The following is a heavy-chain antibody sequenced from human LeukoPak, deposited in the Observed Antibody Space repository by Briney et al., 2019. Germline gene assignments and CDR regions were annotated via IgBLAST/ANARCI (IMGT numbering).Heavy chain of an antibody. Sequence: GGSLRLSCAASGFTFDDYAMHWVRQAPGKGLEWVSGISWNSGSIGYADSVKGRFTISRDNAKNSLYLQMNSLRAEDTALYYCAKDMGVYDFWSGYDAFDIWGQGTMVTVSS. V-gene: IGHV3-9*01. CDR3: AKDMGVYDFWSGYDAFDI. J-gene: IGHJ3*02. CDR1: GFTFDDYA. D-gene: IGHD3-3*01. CDR2: ISWNSGSI.